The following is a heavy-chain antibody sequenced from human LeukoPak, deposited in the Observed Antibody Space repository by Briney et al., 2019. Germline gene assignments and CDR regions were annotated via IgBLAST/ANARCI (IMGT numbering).Heavy chain of an antibody. CDR3: ARDCSSTSCYGFDP. D-gene: IGHD2-2*01. CDR1: GGSISSGGYY. V-gene: IGHV4-31*03. J-gene: IGHJ5*02. Sequence: SQTLSLTCTVSGGSISSGGYYWSWIRQHPGKGLEWIGYIYYSGSTYYNPSLKSRVTISVDTSKNQFSLKLSSVTAADTAVYYCARDCSSTSCYGFDPWGQGTLVTVSP. CDR2: IYYSGST.